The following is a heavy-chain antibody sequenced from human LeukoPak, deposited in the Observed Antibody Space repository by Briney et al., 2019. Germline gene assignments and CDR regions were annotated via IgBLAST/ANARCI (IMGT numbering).Heavy chain of an antibody. CDR1: GFTFSSYR. J-gene: IGHJ6*02. CDR2: INRDGRST. Sequence: GGSLRLSCAASGFTFSSYRVHWVRQAPGKGLVWVSSINRDGRSTSYADSVKGRFTISRDNAENTAHLQMNSLRAEDTAVYYCARGNSYGMDVWGQGTTVTVSS. V-gene: IGHV3-74*01. CDR3: ARGNSYGMDV.